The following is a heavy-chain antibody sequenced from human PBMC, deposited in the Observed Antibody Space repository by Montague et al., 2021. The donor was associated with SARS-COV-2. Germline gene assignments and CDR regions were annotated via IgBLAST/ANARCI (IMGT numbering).Heavy chain of an antibody. D-gene: IGHD3-16*01. CDR2: IYYTGST. J-gene: IGHJ6*02. V-gene: IGHV4-39*07. CDR3: AREVELPFGKGGMDD. Sequence: SETLSLTCTVSGASISSGRYYWSWIRQPPGKGLEWIGYIYYTGSTYYNPSLKSRVTISVDTSKKQFSLKLSSVTAADTAVYYCAREVELPFGKGGMDDWGQGTPVTVSS. CDR1: GASISSGRYY.